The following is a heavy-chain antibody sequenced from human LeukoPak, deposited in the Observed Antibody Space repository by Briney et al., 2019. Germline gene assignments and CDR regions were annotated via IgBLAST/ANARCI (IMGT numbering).Heavy chain of an antibody. D-gene: IGHD5-24*01. CDR3: ARDPADGYNSIYDY. CDR2: IYHSGST. Sequence: SETLSLTCTVSGYSISSGYYWGWIRQPPGKGLEWIGSIYHSGSTYYNPSLKSRVTISVDTSKNQFSLKLSSVTAADTAVYYCARDPADGYNSIYDYWGQGTLVTVSS. J-gene: IGHJ4*02. V-gene: IGHV4-38-2*02. CDR1: GYSISSGYY.